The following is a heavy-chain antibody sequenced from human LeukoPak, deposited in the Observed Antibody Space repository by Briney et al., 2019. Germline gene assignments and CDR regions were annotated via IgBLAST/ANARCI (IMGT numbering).Heavy chain of an antibody. CDR1: GFIFSSYA. CDR3: AKGMGGSYSWYYFDY. V-gene: IGHV3-23*01. CDR2: ISGSGGST. Sequence: PGGSLRLSCAASGFIFSSYAMSWVRQAPGKGLEWVSGISGSGGSTYYADSVKGRFTISRDNSKNTLYLQMNSLRAEDSAVYYCAKGMGGSYSWYYFDYWGQGTLVTVSS. D-gene: IGHD1-26*01. J-gene: IGHJ4*02.